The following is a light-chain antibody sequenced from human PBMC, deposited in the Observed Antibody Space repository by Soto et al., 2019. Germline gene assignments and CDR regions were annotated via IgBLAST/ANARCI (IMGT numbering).Light chain of an antibody. CDR1: QSISSY. V-gene: IGKV1-39*01. J-gene: IGKJ4*01. CDR2: AAS. Sequence: DIQMTQSPSSLSASVGARVTITCRASQSISSYLNWYQQKPGKAPKLLIYAASSLQSGVPSRFSGSGSVTDFTLTISSLQPEDFATYYCQQSYSTPLAFGGGTKVEIK. CDR3: QQSYSTPLA.